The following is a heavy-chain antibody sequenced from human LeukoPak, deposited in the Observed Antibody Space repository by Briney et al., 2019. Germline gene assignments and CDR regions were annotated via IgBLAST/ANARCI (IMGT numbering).Heavy chain of an antibody. CDR1: GGSINSHY. CDR2: VDHSGYT. J-gene: IGHJ3*02. V-gene: IGHV4-59*08. D-gene: IGHD2-15*01. CDR3: ARHRVVAPFDAFDI. Sequence: SETLSLTCTVSGGSINSHYWTWIRQSPERGLEWIGYVDHSGYTNFNPSLKSRVTISVDTSKNQFSLKLSSVTAADTAVYYCARHRVVAPFDAFDIWGQGTMVTVSS.